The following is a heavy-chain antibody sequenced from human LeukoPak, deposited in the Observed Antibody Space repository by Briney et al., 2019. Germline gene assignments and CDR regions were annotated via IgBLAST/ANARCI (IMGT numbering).Heavy chain of an antibody. V-gene: IGHV3-23*01. D-gene: IGHD2-15*01. CDR3: AKAPVTTCSGAYCYPFDY. CDR2: ISVSDNT. CDR1: GFTLSSYA. Sequence: GGSLRLSCADSGFTLSSYAMSWVRQGPGKGLEWVSAISVSDNTYHADSVKGRFTISRDSSKNTLYLQMNSLRAGDAAVYYCAKAPVTTCSGAYCYPFDYWSQGTLVTVSS. J-gene: IGHJ4*02.